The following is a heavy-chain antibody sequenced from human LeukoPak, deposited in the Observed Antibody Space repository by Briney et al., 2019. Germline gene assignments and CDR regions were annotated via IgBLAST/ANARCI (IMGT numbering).Heavy chain of an antibody. V-gene: IGHV3-21*01. CDR3: ARPYGSGSYYNVGY. J-gene: IGHJ4*02. D-gene: IGHD3-10*01. CDR1: GFTFSSYS. Sequence: GGSLRLSCAASGFTFSSYSMNWVRQAPGKGLEWVPSISSSSSYIYYADSVKGRFTISRDNAKNSLYLQMNSLRAEDTAVYYCARPYGSGSYYNVGYWGQGTLVTVSS. CDR2: ISSSSSYI.